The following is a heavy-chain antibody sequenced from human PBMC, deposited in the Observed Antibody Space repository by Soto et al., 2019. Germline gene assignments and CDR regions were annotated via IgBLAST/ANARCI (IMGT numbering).Heavy chain of an antibody. D-gene: IGHD6-13*01. V-gene: IGHV3-23*01. CDR1: GFTFSSYA. Sequence: HPGGSLRLSCAASGFTFSSYAMSWVRQAPGKGLEWVSAISGSGGSTYYADSVKGRFTISRDNSKNTLYLQMNSLRAEDTAVYYCAANPDPGQQLAWLYYYYGLDVWGQGTPVTVSS. CDR3: AANPDPGQQLAWLYYYYGLDV. J-gene: IGHJ6*02. CDR2: ISGSGGST.